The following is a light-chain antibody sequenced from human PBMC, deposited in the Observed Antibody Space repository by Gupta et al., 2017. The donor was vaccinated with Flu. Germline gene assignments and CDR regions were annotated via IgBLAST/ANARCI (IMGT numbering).Light chain of an antibody. CDR2: EVH. Sequence: IPISCTGFNSDGGTFDLVSWYQQCPGKAPKLLIYEVHKRHSGVSDRFSGSRSGNTASLTISGLQTEDEADYYCCSYAGSRTLSLFGGGTKVTVL. J-gene: IGLJ2*01. V-gene: IGLV2-23*02. CDR3: CSYAGSRTLSL. CDR1: NSDGGTFDL.